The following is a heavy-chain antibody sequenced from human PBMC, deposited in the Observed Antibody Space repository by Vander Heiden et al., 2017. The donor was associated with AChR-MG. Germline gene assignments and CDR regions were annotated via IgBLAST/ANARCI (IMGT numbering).Heavy chain of an antibody. CDR3: ARYAPGATGDYFDY. CDR1: GLTFSSYS. V-gene: IGHV3-21*01. D-gene: IGHD1-26*01. J-gene: IGHJ4*02. CDR2: ISSSSSYI. Sequence: EVQLVESGGGLVKPGGSLRLSCAAPGLTFSSYSMNWVRQAPGKGLEWVSSISSSSSYIYYADALKGRFTISRDNAKHALYLQMNRMRAEETAVYYCARYAPGATGDYFDYWGQGTLVTVSS.